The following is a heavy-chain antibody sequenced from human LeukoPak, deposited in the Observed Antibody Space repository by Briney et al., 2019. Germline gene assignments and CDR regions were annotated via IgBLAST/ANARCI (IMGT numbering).Heavy chain of an antibody. J-gene: IGHJ4*02. V-gene: IGHV3-30-3*01. D-gene: IGHD3-22*01. CDR3: ATPYYYDSSGLRPGPAEYYFDY. CDR2: ISYDGSNK. Sequence: GGSLRLSCAASGFTFSSYAMHWVRQAPGKGLEWVAVISYDGSNKYYADSVKGRITISRDNSKNTLYLQMNSLRAEDTAVYYCATPYYYDSSGLRPGPAEYYFDYWGQGTLVTVSS. CDR1: GFTFSSYA.